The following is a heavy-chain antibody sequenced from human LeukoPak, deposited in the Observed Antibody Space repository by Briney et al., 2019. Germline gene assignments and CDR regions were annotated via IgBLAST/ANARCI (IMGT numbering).Heavy chain of an antibody. CDR3: AKLVLRYFDWLMDY. J-gene: IGHJ4*02. CDR1: GFTFSSYG. D-gene: IGHD3-9*01. V-gene: IGHV3-30*02. CDR2: IRYDGSNK. Sequence: PGGSLRLSCAASGFTFSSYGMHWVRQAPGKGLEWVAFIRYDGSNKYYADSVKGRFTIFRDNSKNTLYLQMNSLRAEDTAVYYCAKLVLRYFDWLMDYWGQGTLVTVSS.